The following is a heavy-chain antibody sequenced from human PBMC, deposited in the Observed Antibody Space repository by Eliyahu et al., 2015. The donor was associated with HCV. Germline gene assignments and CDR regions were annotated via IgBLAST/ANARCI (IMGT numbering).Heavy chain of an antibody. J-gene: IGHJ4*02. D-gene: IGHD3-22*01. CDR2: ISGSGGST. CDR3: AKDHYDIIGY. CDR1: GFTFSSDA. V-gene: IGHV3-23*01. Sequence: EVQLLESGGGLVQPGGSLXLSCAASGFTFSSDAVSWVRQAPGKGLEWVSAISGSGGSTYYADSVKGRFTISRDNSKNTLYLQMNSLRAEDTAVYYCAKDHYDIIGYWGQGTLVTVSS.